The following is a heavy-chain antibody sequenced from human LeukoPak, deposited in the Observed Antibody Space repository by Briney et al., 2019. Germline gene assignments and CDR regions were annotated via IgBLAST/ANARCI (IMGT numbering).Heavy chain of an antibody. V-gene: IGHV4-59*01. Sequence: SETLSLTCTVSGGSISSYYWSWIRQPPGKGLEWIGYIYYSGSTNYNPSLKSRVTISVDTSKNRFSLKLSSVTAADTAVYYCARAPSHYDFWSGYPYYFDYWGQGTLVTVSS. CDR2: IYYSGST. CDR3: ARAPSHYDFWSGYPYYFDY. D-gene: IGHD3-3*01. CDR1: GGSISSYY. J-gene: IGHJ4*02.